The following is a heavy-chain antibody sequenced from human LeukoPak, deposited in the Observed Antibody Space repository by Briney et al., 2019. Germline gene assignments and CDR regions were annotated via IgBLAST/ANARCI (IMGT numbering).Heavy chain of an antibody. Sequence: GGSLRLSCAASGFTFTNYAMSWVRQAPGKGLEWVSTISSSGGNTYYADSVKGRFSISRDNSKNILSLLMNSLRAEDTAVYYCANLLSHRNWFDSWGQGTLVTVSS. CDR1: GFTFTNYA. J-gene: IGHJ5*01. CDR2: ISSSGGNT. CDR3: ANLLSHRNWFDS. V-gene: IGHV3-23*01.